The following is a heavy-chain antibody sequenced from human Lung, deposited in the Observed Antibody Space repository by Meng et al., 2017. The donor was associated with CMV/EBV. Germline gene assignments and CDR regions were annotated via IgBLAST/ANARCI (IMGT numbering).Heavy chain of an antibody. D-gene: IGHD3-22*01. Sequence: ESLKISCTVSGGSISSSSYYWGWIRQPPGKGLEWIGSIYYSGSTYYNPSLKSRVTISVDTSKNQFSLKLSSVTAADTAVYYCARGAYYDSSGYDDWFDPWGQGXLVTVSS. J-gene: IGHJ5*02. CDR3: ARGAYYDSSGYDDWFDP. CDR2: IYYSGST. V-gene: IGHV4-39*07. CDR1: GGSISSSSYY.